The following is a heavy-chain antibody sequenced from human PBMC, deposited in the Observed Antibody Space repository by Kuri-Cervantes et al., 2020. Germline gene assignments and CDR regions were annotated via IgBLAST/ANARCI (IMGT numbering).Heavy chain of an antibody. D-gene: IGHD4/OR15-4a*01. V-gene: IGHV3-7*01. CDR1: GRSFSNYG. CDR3: AMALGAPLGC. J-gene: IGHJ4*02. CDR2: RKQDGTEK. Sequence: GESRKIADAASGRSFSNYGMSWVRQAPGKGREWVSNRKQDGTEKYYVDSVRGRFTVSRDNAKNSLYLQMNSLRAEDTAVYYCAMALGAPLGCWGQGTLVTGSS.